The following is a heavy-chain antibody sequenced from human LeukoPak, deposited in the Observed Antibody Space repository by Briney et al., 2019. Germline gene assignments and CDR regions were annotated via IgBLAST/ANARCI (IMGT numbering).Heavy chain of an antibody. Sequence: SETLSLTCTVSGGSISSDYWTWIRQPPGRGLEWIAYIYYSGSTNYNPSLKSRVTISVDTSKNQFSLKLSSVTAADTAVYYCARRVGAKDAFDIWGQGTMVTVSS. CDR1: GGSISSDY. J-gene: IGHJ3*02. D-gene: IGHD1-26*01. CDR3: ARRVGAKDAFDI. CDR2: IYYSGST. V-gene: IGHV4-59*08.